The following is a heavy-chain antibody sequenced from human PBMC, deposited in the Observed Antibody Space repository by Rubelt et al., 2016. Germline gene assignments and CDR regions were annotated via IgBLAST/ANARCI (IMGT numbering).Heavy chain of an antibody. CDR3: AKAPYSSSWYYFAF. CDR1: GFTFSDYA. V-gene: IGHV3-30*04. J-gene: IGHJ4*02. D-gene: IGHD6-13*01. Sequence: RSLRLSCAASGFTFSDYAMHWVRQAPGKGLEWVAVISFDGSNEYYADSVKGRFTISRDNSKNTLFLQMNSLRVEDTAVYYCAKAPYSSSWYYFAFWGQGSLVTISS. CDR2: ISFDGSNE.